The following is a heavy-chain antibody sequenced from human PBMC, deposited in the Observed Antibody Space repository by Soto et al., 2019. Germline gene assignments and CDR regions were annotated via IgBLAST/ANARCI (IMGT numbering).Heavy chain of an antibody. V-gene: IGHV4-34*01. CDR1: GGPFSDYI. J-gene: IGHJ4*02. CDR3: ARGQVVAAQH. Sequence: PSETLSLTCDVYGGPFSDYIWTWIRQTPGKGLEWIGQINHSGSTNYNPSLKSRVTISVDRSKNQFSLKLSSVTAADTAVYYCARGQVVAAQHWGQGTLVTVSS. CDR2: INHSGST. D-gene: IGHD2-15*01.